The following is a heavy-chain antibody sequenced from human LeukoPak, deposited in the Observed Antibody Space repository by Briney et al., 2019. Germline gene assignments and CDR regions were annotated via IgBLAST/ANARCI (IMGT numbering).Heavy chain of an antibody. J-gene: IGHJ4*02. CDR1: GGSISSGHYY. Sequence: PSQTLSLTCTVSGGSISSGHYYWSWIRQPPGKGLEWIGYIYYSGSTYYNPSLKSRVTISVDTSKNQLSLKLSSVTAADTAVYYCARDEGGYGTLLDYWDQGTLVTVSS. CDR2: IYYSGST. D-gene: IGHD5-18*01. CDR3: ARDEGGYGTLLDY. V-gene: IGHV4-30-4*01.